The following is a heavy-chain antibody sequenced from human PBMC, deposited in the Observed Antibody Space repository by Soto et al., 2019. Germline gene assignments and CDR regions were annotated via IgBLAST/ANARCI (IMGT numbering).Heavy chain of an antibody. J-gene: IGHJ4*02. V-gene: IGHV3-72*01. Sequence: EVQLVESGGGLVQPGGSLRLSCAASGFTFSDYYMDWVRQAPGKGLEWVGRSKNKADSYTTEYAASVKGRFTVSRDGSNNALYLQMNSLKTEHTAVYYCTVWGLRNDFEAEWGQGILVTAYS. CDR1: GFTFSDYY. D-gene: IGHD3-9*01. CDR2: SKNKADSYTT. CDR3: TVWGLRNDFEAE.